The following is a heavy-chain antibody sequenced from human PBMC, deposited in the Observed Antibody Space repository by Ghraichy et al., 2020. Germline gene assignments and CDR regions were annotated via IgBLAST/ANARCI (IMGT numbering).Heavy chain of an antibody. Sequence: SETLSLTCAVYGGSFSGYYWSWIRQPPGKGLEWIGEINHNGSTNYNPSLKSRVTISVDTSKNQFSLKLSSVTAADTAVYYCARDRKGRKGYSSSLFDYWGQGPLVTVSS. CDR1: GGSFSGYY. D-gene: IGHD6-13*01. V-gene: IGHV4-34*01. J-gene: IGHJ4*02. CDR2: INHNGST. CDR3: ARDRKGRKGYSSSLFDY.